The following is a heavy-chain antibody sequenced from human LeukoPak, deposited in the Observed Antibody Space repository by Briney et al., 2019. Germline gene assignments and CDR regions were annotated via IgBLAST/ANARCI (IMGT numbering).Heavy chain of an antibody. D-gene: IGHD5-18*01. J-gene: IGHJ4*02. V-gene: IGHV3-15*01. CDR2: IKSKTDGGTT. CDR3: ATSSSHSYGYPGHYFDY. CDR1: GFTFSYAW. Sequence: GGSLRLSCAASGFTFSYAWMTWVRQAPGKGLEWVGRIKSKTDGGTTDYAAPVKGRFTISRDDSKNTLYLQMNSLKSEDTAVYHCATSSSHSYGYPGHYFDYWGRGTLVTVSS.